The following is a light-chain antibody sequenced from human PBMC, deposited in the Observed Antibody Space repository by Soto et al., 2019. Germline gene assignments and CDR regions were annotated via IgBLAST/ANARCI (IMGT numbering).Light chain of an antibody. CDR1: SSDVGGYNY. Sequence: QSVLTQPASVSGSPGQSIAISCTGTSSDVGGYNYVSWYQQHPGKAPKLMIYDVNNRPSGVSSRFSGSKSGNTASLTISGLQAEDEADSSCGSYKSPRSFLIGSGTKVTVL. V-gene: IGLV2-14*01. CDR3: GSYKSPRSFL. J-gene: IGLJ1*01. CDR2: DVN.